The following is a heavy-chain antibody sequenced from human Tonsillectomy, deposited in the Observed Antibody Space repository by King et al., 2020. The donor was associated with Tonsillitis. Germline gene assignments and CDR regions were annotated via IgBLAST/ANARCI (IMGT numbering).Heavy chain of an antibody. V-gene: IGHV1-69*06. D-gene: IGHD6-13*01. J-gene: IGHJ6*02. CDR3: ASPRGQLVRDYYYDGLDV. Sequence: GQLVQSGPEVKKPGSSVKVSCKASGGTFSSNGLTWVRQAPGQGLEWMGGIIPIFGTTNYAHKFQGRVTISADKVTSTAYLELSSLKSDDTAVYYCASPRGQLVRDYYYDGLDVWGQGTPVTVSS. CDR2: IIPIFGTT. CDR1: GGTFSSNG.